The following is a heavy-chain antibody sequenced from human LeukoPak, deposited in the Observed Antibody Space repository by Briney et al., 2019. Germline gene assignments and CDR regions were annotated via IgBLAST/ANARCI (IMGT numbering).Heavy chain of an antibody. CDR3: ARGYSSSWYYFDY. CDR2: IYYSGST. V-gene: IGHV4-59*01. Sequence: SETLSLTCTVSGGSISSYYWSWIRQPPGKGLEWIGYIYYSGSTNYNPSLKSRVTISVDTSKNQFSLKLSSVTAADTAVYYRARGYSSSWYYFDYWGQGTLVTVSS. J-gene: IGHJ4*02. CDR1: GGSISSYY. D-gene: IGHD6-13*01.